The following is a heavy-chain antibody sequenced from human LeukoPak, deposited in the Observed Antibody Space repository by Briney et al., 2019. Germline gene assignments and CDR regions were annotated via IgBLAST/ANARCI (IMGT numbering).Heavy chain of an antibody. CDR2: ISSSGSYI. J-gene: IGHJ3*02. CDR1: GFPFNYYG. Sequence: GGSLRLSCAASGFPFNYYGMNWVRQAPGKGLEWVSSISSSGSYIYYADSVKGRFTISRDNAKNSLYLQINSLRAEDTAVYYCAREPQGGGSAAFDIWGQGTMVTVSS. D-gene: IGHD1-26*01. CDR3: AREPQGGGSAAFDI. V-gene: IGHV3-21*01.